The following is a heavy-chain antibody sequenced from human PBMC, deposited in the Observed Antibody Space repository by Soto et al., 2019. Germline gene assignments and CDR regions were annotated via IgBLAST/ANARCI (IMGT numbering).Heavy chain of an antibody. CDR1: GYTFTSYG. J-gene: IGHJ4*02. CDR3: AREGAHYTPLDH. V-gene: IGHV1-18*04. CDR2: INACNGNT. Sequence: ASVKVSCKASGYTFTSYGISWVRQAPGQGLEWMGWINACNGNTSYSRKLQGRVTNARDMSASTAYIEVTSLTSEDTAIYYCAREGAHYTPLDHWGQGTLVTVSS. D-gene: IGHD2-15*01.